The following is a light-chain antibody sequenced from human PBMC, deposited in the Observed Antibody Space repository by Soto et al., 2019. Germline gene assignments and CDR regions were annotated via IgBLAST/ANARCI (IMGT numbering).Light chain of an antibody. CDR2: DAS. Sequence: DIQMTQSPSSLSASVGDRVTITCQASQDIDNYLNWYQQKPGQAPKLLIYDASNLETGVPSRFSGRGSGIDFTFTISSLQPEDIATYYCQQYDKLPPYTFGQGTKLELK. CDR3: QQYDKLPPYT. J-gene: IGKJ2*01. CDR1: QDIDNY. V-gene: IGKV1-33*01.